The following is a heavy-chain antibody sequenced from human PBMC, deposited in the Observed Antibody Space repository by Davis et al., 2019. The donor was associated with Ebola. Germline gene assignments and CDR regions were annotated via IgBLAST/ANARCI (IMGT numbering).Heavy chain of an antibody. Sequence: SETLSLTCNVSGGSMNSYYWSWIRQPAGKGLEWIGHMYTSGSTNYNTSLKSRVTISADTSKNQFFLKLSSVTAADTAIYYCARDRHDTSGYGFWGQGTLVTVSS. CDR2: MYTSGST. J-gene: IGHJ4*02. V-gene: IGHV4-4*07. CDR3: ARDRHDTSGYGF. D-gene: IGHD3-22*01. CDR1: GGSMNSYY.